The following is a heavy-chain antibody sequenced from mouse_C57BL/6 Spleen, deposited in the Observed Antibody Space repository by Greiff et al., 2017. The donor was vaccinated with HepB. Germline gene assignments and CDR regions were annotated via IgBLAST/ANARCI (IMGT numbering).Heavy chain of an antibody. CDR3: ARGAYYYGSSYSYYAMDY. V-gene: IGHV1-52*01. Sequence: QVQLKQPGAELVRPGSSVKLSCKASGYTFTSYWMHWVKQRPIQGLEWIGNIDPSDSETHYNQKFKDKATLTVDKSSSTAYMQLSSLTSEDSAVYYCARGAYYYGSSYSYYAMDYWGQGTLVTVSS. CDR2: IDPSDSET. CDR1: GYTFTSYW. J-gene: IGHJ4*01. D-gene: IGHD1-1*01.